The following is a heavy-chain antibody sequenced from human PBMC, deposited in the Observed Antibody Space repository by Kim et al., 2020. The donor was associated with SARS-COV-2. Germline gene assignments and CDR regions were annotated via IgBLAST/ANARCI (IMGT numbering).Heavy chain of an antibody. V-gene: IGHV3-23*01. CDR3: GREDWNSEKFTDS. D-gene: IGHD1-7*01. Sequence: GGSLRLSCAASGFTFSSYVMSWVRQAPGKGLEWVSTISGGGGSTYYADSVRGRFTVSRDNSKNTLYLQVNSLKAEDTAVYYCGREDWNSEKFTDSWGQGT. CDR2: ISGGGGST. J-gene: IGHJ4*02. CDR1: GFTFSSYV.